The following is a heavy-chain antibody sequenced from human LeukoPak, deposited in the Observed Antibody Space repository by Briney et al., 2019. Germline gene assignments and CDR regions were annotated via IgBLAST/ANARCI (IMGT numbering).Heavy chain of an antibody. V-gene: IGHV1-2*02. CDR2: INPNSGDT. D-gene: IGHD1-26*01. Sequence: ASVKVSCKGSGYIFTAYYMHWVRQAPGQGLEWMGWINPNSGDTNYVQKFQGRVTMNTDTSISTAYMALNRLGSDATDVYYCVYIVGARTCGFDCWGEGPLVTVSS. CDR1: GYIFTAYY. CDR3: VYIVGARTCGFDC. J-gene: IGHJ4*02.